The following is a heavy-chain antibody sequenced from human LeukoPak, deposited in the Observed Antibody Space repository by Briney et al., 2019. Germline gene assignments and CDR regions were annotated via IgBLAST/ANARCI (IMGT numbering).Heavy chain of an antibody. J-gene: IGHJ6*02. CDR1: GGTFSSYA. D-gene: IGHD2-2*01. Sequence: ASVKVSCRASGGTFSSYAISWVRQAPGQGLEWMGGIIPIFGTANYAQKFQGRVTITADESTSTAYMELSSLRSEDTAVYYCASSKNPYCSSTSCYEGYYGMDVWGQGTTVTVSS. V-gene: IGHV1-69*13. CDR2: IIPIFGTA. CDR3: ASSKNPYCSSTSCYEGYYGMDV.